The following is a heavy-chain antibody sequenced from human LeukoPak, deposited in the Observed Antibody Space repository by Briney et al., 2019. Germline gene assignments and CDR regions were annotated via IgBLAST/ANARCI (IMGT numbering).Heavy chain of an antibody. CDR3: ARTRGQYYYDSSGYPFDY. Sequence: SGPTLVNPTQTLTLTCTFSGFSLSTTGMCVSWIRQPPGKALEWLARFDWDDDKHYSKSLKTRLTISKDTSKNQVVLTMTNMDPADTATYYCARTRGQYYYDSSGYPFDYWGQGTLVTVSS. V-gene: IGHV2-70*11. CDR1: GFSLSTTGMC. J-gene: IGHJ4*02. D-gene: IGHD3-22*01. CDR2: FDWDDDK.